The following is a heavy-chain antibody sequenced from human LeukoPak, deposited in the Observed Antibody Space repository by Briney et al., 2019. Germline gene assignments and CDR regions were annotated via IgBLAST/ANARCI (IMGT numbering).Heavy chain of an antibody. Sequence: PSQTLSLTCAVPGGSISSGGYSWSWIRQPPGKGLEWIGYIYHSGSTYYNPSLKSRVTISVERSKNQFSLKLSSVTAADTAVYYCAGWYYYDSSGYYNSDYWGQGTLVTVSS. D-gene: IGHD3-22*01. V-gene: IGHV4-30-2*01. CDR3: AGWYYYDSSGYYNSDY. CDR2: IYHSGST. CDR1: GGSISSGGYS. J-gene: IGHJ4*02.